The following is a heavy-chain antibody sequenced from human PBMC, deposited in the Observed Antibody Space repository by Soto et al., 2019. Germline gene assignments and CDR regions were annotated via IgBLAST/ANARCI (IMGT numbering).Heavy chain of an antibody. CDR1: GFTFNAYA. Sequence: GGSLRLSCAASGFTFNAYAMTWVRQPPGKGLEWVSAIGGSGGNRYYAASVKGRFTISRDNSKYTVDLQMNSLRAEDTAVYFCAKTASDYVNSLDFWGQGTLVTVSS. V-gene: IGHV3-23*01. CDR3: AKTASDYVNSLDF. CDR2: IGGSGGNR. J-gene: IGHJ4*02. D-gene: IGHD4-4*01.